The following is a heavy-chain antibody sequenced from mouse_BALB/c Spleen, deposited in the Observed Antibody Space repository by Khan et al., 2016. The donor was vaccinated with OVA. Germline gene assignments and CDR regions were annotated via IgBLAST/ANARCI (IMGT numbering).Heavy chain of an antibody. D-gene: IGHD1-1*01. CDR3: TRLAYYYDSEGFAY. CDR2: VSTGGGYT. CDR1: GFTFSTYG. J-gene: IGHJ3*01. Sequence: EVQLVESGGDLVKPGGSLKLSCAASGFTFSTYGMSWVRQTPDKRLEWVATVSTGGGYTYYPDSVKGRFTISRDNAKNTLYLQMIGLKSDATAMLYCTRLAYYYDSEGFAYWGQGTLVTVSA. V-gene: IGHV5-6*01.